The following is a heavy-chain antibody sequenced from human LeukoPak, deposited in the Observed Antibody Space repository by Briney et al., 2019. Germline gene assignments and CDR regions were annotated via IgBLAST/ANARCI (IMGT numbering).Heavy chain of an antibody. J-gene: IGHJ6*03. D-gene: IGHD4-17*01. Sequence: SETLSLTCTVSGGSISSHCWSWIRQPPGKGLEWTGYIYDSESTNYNPSLKSRVTISVDTSKNQFSLKLSSVTAADTAVYYCARDIYARVTRGYYYYYMDVWGKGTTVTISS. CDR2: IYDSEST. V-gene: IGHV4-59*11. CDR3: ARDIYARVTRGYYYYYMDV. CDR1: GGSISSHC.